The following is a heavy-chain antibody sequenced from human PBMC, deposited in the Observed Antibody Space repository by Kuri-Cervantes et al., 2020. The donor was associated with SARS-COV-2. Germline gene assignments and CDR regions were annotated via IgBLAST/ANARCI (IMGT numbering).Heavy chain of an antibody. CDR1: GGSISSYY. CDR3: ARTIRDGYSGHYFDY. J-gene: IGHJ4*02. CDR2: IYYSGST. D-gene: IGHD5-24*01. V-gene: IGHV4-59*01. Sequence: GSLRLSCTVSGGSISSYYWSWIRQPPGKGLEWIGYIYYSGSTNYNPSLKSRVTISVDTSKNQFSLKLSSVTAADTAVYYCARTIRDGYSGHYFDYWGQGTLVTVSS.